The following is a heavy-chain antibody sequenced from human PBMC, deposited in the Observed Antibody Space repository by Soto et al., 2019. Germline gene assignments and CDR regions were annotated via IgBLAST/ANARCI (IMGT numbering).Heavy chain of an antibody. CDR1: GDSVSSNSAA. V-gene: IGHV6-1*01. CDR3: ATAIVVVPAAARGWFDP. Sequence: SQTLSLTCAISGDSVSSNSAAWNWIRQSPSRGLEWLGRTYYRSKWYNDYAVSVKSRITINPDTSKNQFSLQLNSVTPEDTAVNYRATAIVVVPAAARGWFDPWGQGTLVSVSS. CDR2: TYYRSKWYN. D-gene: IGHD2-2*01. J-gene: IGHJ5*02.